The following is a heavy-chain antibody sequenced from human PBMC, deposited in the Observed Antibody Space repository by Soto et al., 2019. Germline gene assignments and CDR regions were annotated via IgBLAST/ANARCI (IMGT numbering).Heavy chain of an antibody. CDR1: GGIFSSYA. CDR2: VIPILGQA. V-gene: IGHV1-69*06. D-gene: IGHD1-26*01. Sequence: QVQLVQSGAEVKKPGSSVKVSCKASGGIFSSYAISWLRQAPGQGLEWMGAVIPILGQAYYAQNLQDRVTITADKSTRTTKMEVSSLRSEDTAVYFCARVGGVGAPPGADYWGQGTLVTVSS. CDR3: ARVGGVGAPPGADY. J-gene: IGHJ4*02.